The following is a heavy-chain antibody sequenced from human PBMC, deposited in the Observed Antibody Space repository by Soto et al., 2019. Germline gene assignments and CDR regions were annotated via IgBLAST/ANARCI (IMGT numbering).Heavy chain of an antibody. CDR2: ISGGSSYT. CDR3: AKTRVADSGYYFDH. CDR1: GFSFGDSY. V-gene: IGHV3-11*05. Sequence: QVQLVESGGGLVKPGGSLRLSCAASGFSFGDSYMSGIRQSAGKGLEWLSYISGGSSYTKYAESVKGRFTISRDNASRSLFLQVNGLRADDTAIYYCAKTRVADSGYYFDHWGQGTMVTVSS. J-gene: IGHJ4*02. D-gene: IGHD3-10*01.